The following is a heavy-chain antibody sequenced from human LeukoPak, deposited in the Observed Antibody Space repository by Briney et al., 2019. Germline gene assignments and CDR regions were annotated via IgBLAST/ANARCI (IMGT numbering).Heavy chain of an antibody. D-gene: IGHD1-26*01. CDR2: ISANGDTT. J-gene: IGHJ4*02. CDR3: ANWQSGSRVFFDY. CDR1: GFTFNTYA. Sequence: GGSLRLSCAASGFTFNTYALSWVRHPPGKGLEWVSAISANGDTTYYADSVKGRFTISRDNSKNTLYLHMNSLRAEDTAVYYCANWQSGSRVFFDYWGQGTLVTVSS. V-gene: IGHV3-23*01.